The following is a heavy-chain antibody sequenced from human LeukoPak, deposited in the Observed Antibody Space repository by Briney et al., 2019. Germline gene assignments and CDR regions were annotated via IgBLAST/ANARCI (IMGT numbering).Heavy chain of an antibody. V-gene: IGHV2-5*02. CDR2: IYWDDDK. Sequence: SGPTLVKPTQTLTLTCTFSGFSLSTSGVGVGWIRQPPGKALEWLALIYWDDDKRYSPSLKSRLTITKDTSKNQVVLTMTNMDPVDTATYYCAHSPGKDGYKPYWYFDLWGRGTLVTVSS. D-gene: IGHD5-24*01. CDR1: GFSLSTSGVG. CDR3: AHSPGKDGYKPYWYFDL. J-gene: IGHJ2*01.